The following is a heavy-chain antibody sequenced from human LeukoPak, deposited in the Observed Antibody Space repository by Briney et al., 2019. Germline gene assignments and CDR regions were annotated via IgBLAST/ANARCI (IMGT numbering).Heavy chain of an antibody. D-gene: IGHD1-14*01. CDR1: GFTFSTYT. V-gene: IGHV3-23*01. CDR3: AKDFGRNLGGPGY. CDR2: ISDNGGRT. J-gene: IGHJ4*02. Sequence: GGSLRLSCAASGFTFSTYTMAWVRQAPGGGLEWVSGISDNGGRTYYADSVKGRFAISRDDSKSTLYLQMNSPRGEDTAVYYCAKDFGRNLGGPGYWGRGTLVIVSS.